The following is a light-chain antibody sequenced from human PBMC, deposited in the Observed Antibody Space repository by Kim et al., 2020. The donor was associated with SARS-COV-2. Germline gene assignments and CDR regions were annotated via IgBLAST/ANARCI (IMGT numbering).Light chain of an antibody. J-gene: IGLJ2*01. CDR2: KND. Sequence: RVTISCSGSSSNIGKNYLYWYQQIPGTAPKFLIYKNDQRPSGVPDRFSGSKSGTSAFLAISGLRSEDEADYYCATWDDSLGGHVVFGGGTQLTVL. CDR3: ATWDDSLGGHVV. V-gene: IGLV1-47*01. CDR1: SSNIGKNY.